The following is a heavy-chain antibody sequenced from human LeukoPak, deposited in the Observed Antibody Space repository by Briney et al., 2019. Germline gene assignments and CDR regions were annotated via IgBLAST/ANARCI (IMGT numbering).Heavy chain of an antibody. D-gene: IGHD1-14*01. CDR2: ISSGSSYI. V-gene: IGHV3-21*01. Sequence: GGSLRLSCPASGFTFSSYSMNWVRQAPGKGLEWVSSISSGSSYIYYADSLKGRFTISRDNAKNSLYLQMNSLRAEDTAVYYCGRDIAGLTDYWGQGTLVTVSS. CDR1: GFTFSSYS. J-gene: IGHJ4*02. CDR3: GRDIAGLTDY.